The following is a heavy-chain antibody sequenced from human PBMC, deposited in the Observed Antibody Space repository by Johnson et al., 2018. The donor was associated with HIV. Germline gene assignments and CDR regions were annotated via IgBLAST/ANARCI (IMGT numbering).Heavy chain of an antibody. CDR3: AKTFPLTAAGFPLNAFDI. CDR2: ISGSGGST. Sequence: VQLVESGGGLVQPGGSLRLSCAASGFTFSSYAMSWVRQAPGKGLEWVSAISGSGGSTYYADSVTGRFTISRDNSKNTLYLQMNSLRAEDTAVYYCAKTFPLTAAGFPLNAFDIWGQGTMVTVSS. CDR1: GFTFSSYA. V-gene: IGHV3-23*04. D-gene: IGHD6-13*01. J-gene: IGHJ3*02.